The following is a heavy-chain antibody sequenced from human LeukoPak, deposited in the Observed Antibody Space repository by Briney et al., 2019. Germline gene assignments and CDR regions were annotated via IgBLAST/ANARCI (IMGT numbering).Heavy chain of an antibody. Sequence: PARSLRLSCAASGFTFSSYAMHWVRQAPGKGLQWVAVISYDGSNKYYADSVKGRFTISRDNSKNTLYLQMNSLRAEDTAVYYCARARVVVAARGRGSYFDYWGQGTLVTVSS. V-gene: IGHV3-30-3*01. CDR2: ISYDGSNK. D-gene: IGHD2-15*01. J-gene: IGHJ4*02. CDR1: GFTFSSYA. CDR3: ARARVVVAARGRGSYFDY.